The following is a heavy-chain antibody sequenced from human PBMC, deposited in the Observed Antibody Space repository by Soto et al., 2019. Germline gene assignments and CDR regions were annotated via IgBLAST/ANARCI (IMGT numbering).Heavy chain of an antibody. Sequence: GGSLRLSCAASGFTFSSYWMSWVRQAPGKGLEWVANIKQDGSEKYYVDSVKGRFTISRDNAKNSLYLQMNSLRAEDTAVYYCARDRCQNDFWSGYYPCPVIDYWGQGTLVTVSS. V-gene: IGHV3-7*01. J-gene: IGHJ4*02. CDR3: ARDRCQNDFWSGYYPCPVIDY. D-gene: IGHD3-3*01. CDR2: IKQDGSEK. CDR1: GFTFSSYW.